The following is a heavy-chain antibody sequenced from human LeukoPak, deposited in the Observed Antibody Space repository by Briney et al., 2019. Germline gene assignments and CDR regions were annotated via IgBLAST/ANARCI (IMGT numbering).Heavy chain of an antibody. CDR1: GFTFSIYS. CDR2: ISSSSSYI. J-gene: IGHJ4*02. Sequence: GGSLRLSCAASGFTFSIYSMNWVRQAPGKGLEWVSSISSSSSYIYYADSVKGRFTISRDNAKNSLYLQMNSLRAEDTAVYYCARAPYDILTGYKNHFDYWGQGTLVTVSS. CDR3: ARAPYDILTGYKNHFDY. V-gene: IGHV3-21*01. D-gene: IGHD3-9*01.